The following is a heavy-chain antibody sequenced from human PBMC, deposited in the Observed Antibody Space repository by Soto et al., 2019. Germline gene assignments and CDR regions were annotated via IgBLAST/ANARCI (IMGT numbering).Heavy chain of an antibody. Sequence: QVQLVESGGGVVQPGRSLRLSCAASGFTFTYYAMHWVRQSPVKGLEWVAAISHDGNNTYYADSVKGRFTISRDSSKNTLFLQMNSMRIEDTAVYYCARHPTWFGVDWGQGTLVTVSS. D-gene: IGHD3-10*01. CDR3: ARHPTWFGVD. CDR1: GFTFTYYA. V-gene: IGHV3-30-3*01. CDR2: ISHDGNNT. J-gene: IGHJ4*02.